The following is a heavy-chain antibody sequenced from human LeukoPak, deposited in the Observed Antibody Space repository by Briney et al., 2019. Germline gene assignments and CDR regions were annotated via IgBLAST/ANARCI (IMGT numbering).Heavy chain of an antibody. CDR1: GGSISTYY. Sequence: SETLSLTCTVSGGSISTYYWSWIRQPPGKGLEWIGYIYYSGSANYNPSLKSRVTMSGDTYKNKFFLKQSSVRGADTAVYYCARAGIAAFHFDYWGQGTLVTVSS. CDR3: ARAGIAAFHFDY. CDR2: IYYSGSA. D-gene: IGHD6-13*01. V-gene: IGHV4-59*01. J-gene: IGHJ4*02.